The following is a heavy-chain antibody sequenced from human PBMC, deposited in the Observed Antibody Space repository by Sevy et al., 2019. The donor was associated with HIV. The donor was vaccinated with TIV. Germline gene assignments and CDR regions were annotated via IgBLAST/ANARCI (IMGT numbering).Heavy chain of an antibody. Sequence: EGSLRLSCAASGFTFSSNAMSWVLQAPGKELEWVSAIGGSGVSTYYADSVKGRFTISRDNSKNTLYLQMNSLRAEDTAVYYCAKYNYYDSGGEGFDTWGQGTLVTVSS. V-gene: IGHV3-23*01. J-gene: IGHJ5*02. CDR3: AKYNYYDSGGEGFDT. CDR2: IGGSGVST. CDR1: GFTFSSNA. D-gene: IGHD3-22*01.